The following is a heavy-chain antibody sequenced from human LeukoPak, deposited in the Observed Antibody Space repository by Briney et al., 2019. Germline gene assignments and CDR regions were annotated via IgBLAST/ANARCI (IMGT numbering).Heavy chain of an antibody. CDR2: IYHSGST. Sequence: SETLSLTCAVSGGSISSGGYSWSWIRQPPGKGLEWIGYIYHSGSTYYNPSLKRRVTISVDRSKNQFPLKLSSVTAADTAVYYCARRRITMVRGVIHHNYYFDYWGQGTLVTVSS. CDR3: ARRRITMVRGVIHHNYYFDY. V-gene: IGHV4-30-2*01. D-gene: IGHD3-10*01. CDR1: GGSISSGGYS. J-gene: IGHJ4*02.